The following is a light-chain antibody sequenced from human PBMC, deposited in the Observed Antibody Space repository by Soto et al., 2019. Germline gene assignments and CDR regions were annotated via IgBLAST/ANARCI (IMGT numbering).Light chain of an antibody. J-gene: IGKJ4*01. V-gene: IGKV3-11*01. CDR3: QQRYDWPLT. CDR1: QSVNNY. CDR2: DAS. Sequence: EIVLTQSPATLSLSPGERATLPCRASQSVNNYLAWYQQKPGQAPRLLIYDASNRASGIPARFSGSGSGTDFTLTISRLEPEDFAVYYCQQRYDWPLTFGGGTKVEIK.